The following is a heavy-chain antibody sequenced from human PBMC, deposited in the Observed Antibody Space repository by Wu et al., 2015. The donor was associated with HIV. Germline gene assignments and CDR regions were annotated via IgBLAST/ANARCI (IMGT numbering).Heavy chain of an antibody. Sequence: QVQLVQSGAEVKKPGSSVKVSCRASGNTFRNHAITWVRQAPGQGLEWMGWINPNSGGTNYAQKFQGRVTMTRDTSISTAYMELSRLRSDDTAVYYCAGGGGRTSMDPFDYWGQGTLATVSS. CDR3: AGGGGRTSMDPFDY. V-gene: IGHV1-2*02. J-gene: IGHJ4*02. CDR1: GNTFRNHA. D-gene: IGHD5-18*01. CDR2: INPNSGGT.